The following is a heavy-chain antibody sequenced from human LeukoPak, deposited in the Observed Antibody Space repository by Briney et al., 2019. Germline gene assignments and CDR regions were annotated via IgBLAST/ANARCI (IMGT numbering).Heavy chain of an antibody. CDR2: IYHSGRT. Sequence: SETLSLTCTVSGGSISSYYRSWIRQPPGKGLEWIGYIYHSGRTNYNPSLKSRVTISVDTSKNQFSLKLSSVTAADTAVDYCARYCSGGSCAPDAFDIWGQGTMVTVSS. CDR3: ARYCSGGSCAPDAFDI. V-gene: IGHV4-59*08. J-gene: IGHJ3*02. CDR1: GGSISSYY. D-gene: IGHD2-15*01.